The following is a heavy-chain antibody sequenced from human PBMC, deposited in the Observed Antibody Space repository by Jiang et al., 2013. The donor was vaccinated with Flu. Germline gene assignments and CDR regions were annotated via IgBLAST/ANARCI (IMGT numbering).Heavy chain of an antibody. CDR3: AANDYGHHVSRGAVFDV. D-gene: IGHD4-17*01. J-gene: IGHJ3*01. CDR1: GGSISGY. CDR2: IRHKGNI. Sequence: GSGLVKPSETLSLTCAVYGGSISGYWSWIRQSPGKGLEWIGEIRHKGNINYNPSLKSRVTISIDTSKKQFSLKMTSLTAADTAVYYCAANDYGHHVSRGAVFDVWGQKTLVTVSS. V-gene: IGHV4-34*01.